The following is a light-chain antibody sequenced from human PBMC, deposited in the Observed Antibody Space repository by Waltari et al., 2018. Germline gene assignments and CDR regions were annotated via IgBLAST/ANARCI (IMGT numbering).Light chain of an antibody. Sequence: ESVLTQSPGTLSLSPGARATLSCRASQSIGRYLIWYQQKPGQAPRLLIYGASTRAAGIPDRFSGSGSGTDFSLTISRLEPEDFAVYYCQNHERLPAVFGRGTKVEIK. J-gene: IGKJ1*01. CDR1: QSIGRY. V-gene: IGKV3-20*01. CDR3: QNHERLPAV. CDR2: GAS.